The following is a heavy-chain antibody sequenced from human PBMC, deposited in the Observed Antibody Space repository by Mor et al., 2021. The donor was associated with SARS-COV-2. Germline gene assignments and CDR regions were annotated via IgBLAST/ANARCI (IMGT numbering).Heavy chain of an antibody. CDR3: AHKPGDFEYYFAY. V-gene: IGHV2-5*02. D-gene: IGHD2-21*02. CDR2: LYGDDEK. Sequence: LYGDDEKRYSTSLKSRISITKDSSKNQVDLTMTNMDTVDTATYYCAHKPGDFEYYFAYWGQGTLVTVSS. J-gene: IGHJ4*02.